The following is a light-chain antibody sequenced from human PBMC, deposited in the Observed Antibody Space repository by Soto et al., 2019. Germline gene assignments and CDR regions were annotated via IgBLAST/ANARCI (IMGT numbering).Light chain of an antibody. CDR3: SSYAGSSTFVL. V-gene: IGLV2-23*02. CDR1: SSDFGSYNL. J-gene: IGLJ2*01. CDR2: DVY. Sequence: QSALTQPASVSGSPGQSITISCTGTSSDFGSYNLVSWYRHHPGKAPKLMIYDVYKRPSGVSNRFSGSKSGNTASLTISGLQAEDEADYYCSSYAGSSTFVLFGGGTKVTVL.